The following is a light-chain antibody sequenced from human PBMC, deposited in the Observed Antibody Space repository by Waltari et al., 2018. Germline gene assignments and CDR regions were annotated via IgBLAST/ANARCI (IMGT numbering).Light chain of an antibody. CDR2: DAS. V-gene: IGKV3-20*01. Sequence: EIVLTQSPGTLSLSPGERATPSCRASQSVGRYLAWYQQKPGQAPRLLIYDASTRATGIPDRFSGSGSGTDFSLTISRLESEDFAVYHCQKYVNLPATFGQGTKVEIK. CDR1: QSVGRY. CDR3: QKYVNLPAT. J-gene: IGKJ1*01.